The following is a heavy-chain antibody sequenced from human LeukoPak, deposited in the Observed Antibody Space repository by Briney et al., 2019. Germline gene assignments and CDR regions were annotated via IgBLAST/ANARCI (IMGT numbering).Heavy chain of an antibody. V-gene: IGHV1-69*04. CDR1: GYTFTSYG. CDR2: IIPILGIA. D-gene: IGHD5-18*01. CDR3: ASGYSYGYCFDY. Sequence: GASVKVSCKASGYTFTSYGISWVRQAPGQGLEWMGRIIPILGIANYAQKFQGRVTITADKSTSTAYMELSSLRSEDTAVYYCASGYSYGYCFDYWGQGTLVTVSP. J-gene: IGHJ4*02.